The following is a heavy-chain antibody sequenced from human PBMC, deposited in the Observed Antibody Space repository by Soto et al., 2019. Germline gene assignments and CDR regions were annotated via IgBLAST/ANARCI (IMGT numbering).Heavy chain of an antibody. V-gene: IGHV4-59*01. CDR2: IYYSGST. CDR3: ARDLPTQWLVPCDAFDI. J-gene: IGHJ3*02. CDR1: GGSISSYY. Sequence: SETLSLTCTVSGGSISSYYWSWIRQPPGKGLEWIGYIYYSGSTNYNPSLKSRVTISVDTSKNQFSLKLSSVTAADTAVYYCARDLPTQWLVPCDAFDIWGQGTMVTVSS. D-gene: IGHD6-19*01.